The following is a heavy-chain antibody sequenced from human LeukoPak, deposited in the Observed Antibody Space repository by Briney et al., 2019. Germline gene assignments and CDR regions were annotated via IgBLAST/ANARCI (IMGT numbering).Heavy chain of an antibody. CDR1: GGSISSSSYF. D-gene: IGHD3-3*01. Sequence: PSETLSLTCTVSGGSISSSSYFGGWVPQPRAKGLEWIVSHCYSGSTYYHQSLNSRITISVEPSKNQFSLKLSSVTAADTAVYYCARLFSPGAVFWSGYYFKGAYYFDYWGQGTLVTVSS. CDR3: ARLFSPGAVFWSGYYFKGAYYFDY. CDR2: HCYSGST. V-gene: IGHV4-39*01. J-gene: IGHJ4*02.